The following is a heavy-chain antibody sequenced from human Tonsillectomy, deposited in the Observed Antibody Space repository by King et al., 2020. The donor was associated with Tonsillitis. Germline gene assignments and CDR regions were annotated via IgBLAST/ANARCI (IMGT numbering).Heavy chain of an antibody. J-gene: IGHJ3*02. CDR3: ARGGYTYAYRNDAFDI. D-gene: IGHD3-16*01. CDR1: GGSFSGYY. CDR2: INHSGST. V-gene: IGHV4-34*01. Sequence: VQLQQWGAGLLKPSETLSLTCAVYGGSFSGYYWSWIRQSPGKGLEWIGEINHSGSTNYNPSLKSRVTISVDTSKNHFSLKQSSVTAADTAWYYCARGGYTYAYRNDAFDIWGQGTMVTVSS.